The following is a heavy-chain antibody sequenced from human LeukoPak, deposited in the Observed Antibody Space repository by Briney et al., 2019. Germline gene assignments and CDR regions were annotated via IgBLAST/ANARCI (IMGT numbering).Heavy chain of an antibody. D-gene: IGHD3-10*01. V-gene: IGHV3-74*01. Sequence: PGGSLRLSCAASGFTFSSSWMHWVRLARGKGLVWVSRINSDGSSTNYADSVKGRFTISRDNAQNTLYLQMNSLRAEDTAVYYCAREGRGGYYGFDNWGQGTLVTVSS. CDR2: INSDGSST. CDR3: AREGRGGYYGFDN. CDR1: GFTFSSSW. J-gene: IGHJ4*02.